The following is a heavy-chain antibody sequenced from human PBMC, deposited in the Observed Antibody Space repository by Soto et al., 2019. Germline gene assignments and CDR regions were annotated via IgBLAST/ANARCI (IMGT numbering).Heavy chain of an antibody. Sequence: QVQLVQSGAEVKKPGSSVKVSCKASGGTFSSYTISWVRQAPGQGLEWMGRIIPILGIANYAQKFQGRVTITADKSXSTXYMELSSLRSEDTAVYYCARLLYCSSTSCQGAGDYWGQGTLVTVSS. D-gene: IGHD2-2*01. V-gene: IGHV1-69*02. CDR2: IIPILGIA. J-gene: IGHJ4*02. CDR1: GGTFSSYT. CDR3: ARLLYCSSTSCQGAGDY.